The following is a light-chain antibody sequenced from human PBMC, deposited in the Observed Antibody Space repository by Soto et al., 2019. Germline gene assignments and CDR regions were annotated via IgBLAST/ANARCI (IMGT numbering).Light chain of an antibody. J-gene: IGLJ1*01. CDR2: DVN. V-gene: IGLV2-8*01. Sequence: SALTLPASSSGSPGPSVTISCTGTSSDVGAYIFVSWYQQHPGKAPKLMIYDVNRRPSGVPDRFSGSKSGNTASLTVSGLQAEDEADYYCVSFAGGTYVFGTGTKVTVL. CDR3: VSFAGGTYV. CDR1: SSDVGAYIF.